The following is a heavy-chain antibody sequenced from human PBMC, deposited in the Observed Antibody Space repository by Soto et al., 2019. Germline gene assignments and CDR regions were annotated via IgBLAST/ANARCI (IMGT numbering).Heavy chain of an antibody. CDR3: AKDSYCSGGSCYAFDY. D-gene: IGHD2-15*01. CDR2: IYPGDSDT. J-gene: IGHJ4*02. V-gene: IGHV5-51*01. Sequence: PGESLKISCKGSGYSFTSYWIGWVRQMPGKGLEWMGIIYPGDSDTRYSPSFQGQVTISADKSISTAYLQWSSLKASDTALYYCAKDSYCSGGSCYAFDYWGQGTLVTVSS. CDR1: GYSFTSYW.